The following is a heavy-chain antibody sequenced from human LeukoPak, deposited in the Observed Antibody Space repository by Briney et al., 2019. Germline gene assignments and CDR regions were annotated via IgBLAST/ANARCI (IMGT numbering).Heavy chain of an antibody. CDR1: GYTFTSYA. J-gene: IGHJ6*03. CDR3: AISLKGYSYGSRTFYYYYMAV. CDR2: INTNTGNP. V-gene: IGHV7-4-1*02. Sequence: GASVKVSCKASGYTFTSYAMNWVRQAPGQGLEWMGWINTNTGNPTYAQGFTGRFVFSLDTSVSTAYLQISSLKAEDTAVYYCAISLKGYSYGSRTFYYYYMAVWGKGTTVTVSS. D-gene: IGHD5-18*01.